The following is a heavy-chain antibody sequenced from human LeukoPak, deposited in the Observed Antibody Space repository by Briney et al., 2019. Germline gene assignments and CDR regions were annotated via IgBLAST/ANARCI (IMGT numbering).Heavy chain of an antibody. Sequence: GGSLRLSCAASGFTFSSYAMHWVRQAPGKGLEWVAVISYDGSNKYYADSVKGRFTISRDNSKNTLYLQMNSLRAEDTAVYYCARDRSGSYYETFFDYWGQGTLVTVSS. CDR3: ARDRSGSYYETFFDY. CDR1: GFTFSSYA. V-gene: IGHV3-30*04. D-gene: IGHD1-26*01. J-gene: IGHJ4*02. CDR2: ISYDGSNK.